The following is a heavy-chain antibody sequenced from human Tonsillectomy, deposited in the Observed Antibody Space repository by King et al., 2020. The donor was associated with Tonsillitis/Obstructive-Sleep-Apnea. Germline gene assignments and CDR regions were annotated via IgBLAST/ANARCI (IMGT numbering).Heavy chain of an antibody. CDR3: TREFRSWSSYFDF. Sequence: VQLVESGGGLVHPGGSLRLSCAVSGFSFTDAWMNWVRQAPGKGLEWVGRIKSNSDGGTTDYAAPVKGRFTISRDDSKNTLYLQMNNLKTEDTAVYYCTREFRSWSSYFDFWGQGTLVTVSS. D-gene: IGHD2-15*01. CDR1: GFSFTDAW. CDR2: IKSNSDGGTT. J-gene: IGHJ4*02. V-gene: IGHV3-15*07.